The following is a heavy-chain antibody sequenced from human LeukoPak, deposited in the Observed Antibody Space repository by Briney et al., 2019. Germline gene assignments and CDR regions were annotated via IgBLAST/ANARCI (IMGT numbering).Heavy chain of an antibody. J-gene: IGHJ4*02. CDR1: GFTFSDYY. V-gene: IGHV3-11*06. D-gene: IGHD6-19*01. CDR3: ARGQIAVAGTPRRPPDY. Sequence: GGSLRLSCAASGFTFSDYYMSWIRQAPGKGLEWVSYISSSSSYTNYADSVKGRFTISRDNAKNSLYLQMNSLRAEDTAVYYCARGQIAVAGTPRRPPDYWGQGTLVTVAS. CDR2: ISSSSSYT.